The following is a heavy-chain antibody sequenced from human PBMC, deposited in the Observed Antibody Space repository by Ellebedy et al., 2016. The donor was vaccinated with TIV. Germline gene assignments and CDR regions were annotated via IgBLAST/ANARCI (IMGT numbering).Heavy chain of an antibody. V-gene: IGHV1-24*01. CDR1: GYTLTDLS. J-gene: IGHJ4*02. CDR3: ATLDHGGNSALDY. D-gene: IGHD4-23*01. CDR2: FDPENDEA. Sequence: AASVKVSCKVSGYTLTDLSMHWVRQAPGKGLEWMGGFDPENDEAIYAQKFQGRVTMTEDTSADTAYMELSSLTSEDTAVYYCATLDHGGNSALDYWGQGTLVTVSS.